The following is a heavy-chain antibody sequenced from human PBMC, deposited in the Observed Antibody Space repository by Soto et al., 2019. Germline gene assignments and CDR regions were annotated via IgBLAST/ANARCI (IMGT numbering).Heavy chain of an antibody. V-gene: IGHV3-9*01. CDR1: GFTFDDYA. D-gene: IGHD5-12*01. Sequence: GGSLRLSCAASGFTFDDYAMHWVRQAPGKGLEWVSGISWNSGSIGYADSMKGRFTISRDNAKNSLYLQMNSLRAEDTALYYCAKDMGYSGYYLPGYWGQGTLVTVSS. J-gene: IGHJ4*02. CDR3: AKDMGYSGYYLPGY. CDR2: ISWNSGSI.